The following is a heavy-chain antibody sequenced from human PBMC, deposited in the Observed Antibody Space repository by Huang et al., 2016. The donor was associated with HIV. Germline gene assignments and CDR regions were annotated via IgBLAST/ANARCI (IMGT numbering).Heavy chain of an antibody. CDR3: ARDRTATTGSPYFDY. J-gene: IGHJ4*02. CDR2: IKLDGSEK. CDR1: GFTFSSYW. V-gene: IGHV3-7*01. Sequence: EVHLVESGGGLVQPGGSLRLSCATSGFTFSSYWMTWVRQAPGKGREWEANIKLDGSEKYYVDSVKSRFTISRDNSKNSLYLQMNRLRVEDTAVYYCARDRTATTGSPYFDYWGQGTLLTVSS. D-gene: IGHD1-1*01.